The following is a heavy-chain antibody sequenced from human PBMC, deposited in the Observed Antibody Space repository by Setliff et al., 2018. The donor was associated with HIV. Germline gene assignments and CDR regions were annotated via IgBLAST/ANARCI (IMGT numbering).Heavy chain of an antibody. CDR1: GASINSGSHN. V-gene: IGHV4-39*01. CDR3: ARRIQLRDSSGRSCWTFDI. CDR2: LHYTGTT. J-gene: IGHJ3*02. D-gene: IGHD2-15*01. Sequence: SETLSLTCTASGASINSGSHNWGWIRQPPGKGLEWIATLHYTGTTYYNPSLKSRVTISTDTSKNQFSLKLSSVTAADTAVYYCARRIQLRDSSGRSCWTFDIWGQGTMVTVS.